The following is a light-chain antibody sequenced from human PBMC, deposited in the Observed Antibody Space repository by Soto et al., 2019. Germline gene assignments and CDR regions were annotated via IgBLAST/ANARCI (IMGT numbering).Light chain of an antibody. Sequence: DIQMTQSPSSVSASVGDRVTITCRASQGISSWLAWYQQKPGKAPKLLIFTASTLQSGVPSRFSGSGSGTDCILAIGSLQPEDFATYYCQETNYFPLTFGGGTKVEIK. CDR3: QETNYFPLT. V-gene: IGKV1-12*01. CDR1: QGISSW. J-gene: IGKJ4*01. CDR2: TAS.